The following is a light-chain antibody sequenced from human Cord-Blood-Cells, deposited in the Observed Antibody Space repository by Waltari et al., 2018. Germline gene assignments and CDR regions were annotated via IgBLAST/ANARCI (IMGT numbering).Light chain of an antibody. J-gene: IGLJ2*01. CDR2: RNN. Sequence: QPPSASGTPGQRVTSSCPGISTNSGSNYAYWYQQRPGTTPKLLIYRNNQRPSGVPDRFSGSKSGTSASLAISGLRSEDEADYYCAAWDDSLSAFFGGGTKLTVL. V-gene: IGLV1-47*01. CDR3: AAWDDSLSAF. CDR1: STNSGSNY.